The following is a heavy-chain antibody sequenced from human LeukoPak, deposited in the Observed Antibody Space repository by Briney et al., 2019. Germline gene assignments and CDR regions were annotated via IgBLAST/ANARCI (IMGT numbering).Heavy chain of an antibody. J-gene: IGHJ3*02. CDR2: ISNDGSNQ. CDR1: GFTFSSHT. Sequence: GGSLRLSCAASGFTFSSHTMHWVRQAPGKGLEWVAVISNDGSNQYYTDSVKGRFTVSRDNSKNILYLQMNSLRAEDTAVFFCVRTDCRSSTCYAAFDMWGQGTMVTVSS. CDR3: VRTDCRSSTCYAAFDM. D-gene: IGHD2-2*01. V-gene: IGHV3-30-3*01.